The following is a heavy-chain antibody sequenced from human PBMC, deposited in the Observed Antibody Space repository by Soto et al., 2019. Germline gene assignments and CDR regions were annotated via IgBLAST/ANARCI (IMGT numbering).Heavy chain of an antibody. CDR2: IVPTVDTS. J-gene: IGHJ4*02. D-gene: IGHD5-12*01. Sequence: QVQLVQSGAEVRQPASSVKVSCKTSGATFSSYAITWVRQAPGQGLEWMGGIVPTVDTSTYAQKFQGRVTIXAHXFTNTVYMELSSLRSDDTAVYYCVSVVAIPGYPDNWGQGTLVTVSS. CDR3: VSVVAIPGYPDN. CDR1: GATFSSYA. V-gene: IGHV1-69*12.